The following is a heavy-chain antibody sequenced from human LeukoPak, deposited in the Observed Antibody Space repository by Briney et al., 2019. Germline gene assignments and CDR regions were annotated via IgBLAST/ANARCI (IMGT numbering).Heavy chain of an antibody. CDR3: VKGRTRADS. D-gene: IGHD3-3*01. CDR2: IRSNGSGGTI. J-gene: IGHJ4*02. V-gene: IGHV3-49*03. CDR1: GFTFNEYA. Sequence: PGGSLRLSCTASGFTFNEYAMSWFRQAPGKGLEWVGFIRSNGSGGTIEYAASVKGRFTLSRDDSKSIVSLQMNSLQSEDTAVYYCVKGRTRADSWGQGTLVTVSS.